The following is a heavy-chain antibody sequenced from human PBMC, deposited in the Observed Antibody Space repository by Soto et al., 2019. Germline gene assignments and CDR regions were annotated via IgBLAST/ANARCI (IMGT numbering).Heavy chain of an antibody. Sequence: QVQLQESGPGLVKPSQTLSLTCTVSGGSISSGDYYWSWIRQPPGKGLEWIGYIYYSGSTYYNPFLKSRVTISVDTSKNQFSLKLSSVTAADTAVYYCARGPSSVRVYYYYGMDVWGQGTTVTVSS. CDR1: GGSISSGDYY. CDR3: ARGPSSVRVYYYYGMDV. V-gene: IGHV4-30-4*01. CDR2: IYYSGST. D-gene: IGHD3-22*01. J-gene: IGHJ6*02.